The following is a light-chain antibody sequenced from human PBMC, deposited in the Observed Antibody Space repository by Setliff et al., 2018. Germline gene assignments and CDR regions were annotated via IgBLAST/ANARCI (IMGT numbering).Light chain of an antibody. CDR2: AVS. J-gene: IGLJ1*01. CDR3: NAYTSGSTYV. CDR1: SSDVGSYDL. V-gene: IGLV2-14*03. Sequence: QSALTQPASVSGSPGQSITISCSGTSSDVGSYDLVSWYQQHPGMAPKLIIYAVSDRPSGVSNRFSGSKSGNTASLTISGLQTEDEADYYCNAYTSGSTYVFGTGTKVTVL.